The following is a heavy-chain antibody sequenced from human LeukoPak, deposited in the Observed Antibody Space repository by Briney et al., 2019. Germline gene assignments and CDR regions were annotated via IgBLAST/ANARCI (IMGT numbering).Heavy chain of an antibody. Sequence: GGSLRLSCAASGFIFDDYAMHGVRHAPGKGLEWVSGISWNSGSLAYADSVKGRFTISRDNAKNSLYLQMNSLRTEDTAWYYFSKGLGGDQGYFDLWGRGTLATVSS. V-gene: IGHV3-9*01. J-gene: IGHJ2*01. CDR3: SKGLGGDQGYFDL. CDR2: ISWNSGSL. CDR1: GFIFDDYA. D-gene: IGHD3-10*01.